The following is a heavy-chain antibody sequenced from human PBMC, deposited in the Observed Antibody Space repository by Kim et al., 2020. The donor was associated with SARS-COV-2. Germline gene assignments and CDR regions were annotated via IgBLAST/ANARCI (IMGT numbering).Heavy chain of an antibody. D-gene: IGHD3-16*01. J-gene: IGHJ4*02. V-gene: IGHV3-11*01. Sequence: GGSLRLSCAASGFTFSDYYMNWIRQAPGKGLEWVSSISTVGGIIYYADSVKGRFTISRDNAKNSLYLQMNSLGAEDTAVYYCARSGWGDYWGQGTLVTVSS. CDR3: ARSGWGDY. CDR2: ISTVGGII. CDR1: GFTFSDYY.